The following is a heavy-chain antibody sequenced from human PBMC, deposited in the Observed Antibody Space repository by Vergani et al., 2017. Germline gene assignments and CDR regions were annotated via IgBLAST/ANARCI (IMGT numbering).Heavy chain of an antibody. J-gene: IGHJ4*02. V-gene: IGHV4-59*11. CDR3: AKVGGASGENFDY. Sequence: QLQLQESGPGLVKPSETLSLTCTVSGDSISSHYWSWIRQPPGKGLEWIGYTHYSGTTNYNPSLKSRVTISVDTSKNQFSLRLSPVTAADTAVYHCAKVGGASGENFDYWGQGTLVTVSS. CDR2: THYSGTT. D-gene: IGHD3-10*01. CDR1: GDSISSHY.